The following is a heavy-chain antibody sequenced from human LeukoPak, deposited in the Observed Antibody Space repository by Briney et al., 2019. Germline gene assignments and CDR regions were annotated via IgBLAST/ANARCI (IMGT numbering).Heavy chain of an antibody. Sequence: GGSLRLSCTASGFTFGDYAMSWIRQAPGKGLEWVGFIRSKAYGETADYAASAKGRFTISRDDSKAIAYLQMNSLKTEDTAVYHCTRDRGAYNLYDYWGQGTLVTVSS. CDR2: IRSKAYGETA. CDR3: TRDRGAYNLYDY. D-gene: IGHD1-1*01. V-gene: IGHV3-49*03. CDR1: GFTFGDYA. J-gene: IGHJ4*02.